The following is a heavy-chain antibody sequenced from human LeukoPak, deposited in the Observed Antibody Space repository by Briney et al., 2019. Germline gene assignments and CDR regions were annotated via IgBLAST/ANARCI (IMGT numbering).Heavy chain of an antibody. D-gene: IGHD1-26*01. J-gene: IGHJ5*02. V-gene: IGHV4-38-2*02. CDR1: GYSISSGYY. CDR2: IYHSGST. Sequence: PSETLSLTCAVSGYSISSGYYWGWIRQPPGKGLEWIGSIYHSGSTYYNPSLKSRVTISVDTSKNQFSLKLSSVTAADTAVYYCARESGSSDWFDHWGQGTLVTVSS. CDR3: ARESGSSDWFDH.